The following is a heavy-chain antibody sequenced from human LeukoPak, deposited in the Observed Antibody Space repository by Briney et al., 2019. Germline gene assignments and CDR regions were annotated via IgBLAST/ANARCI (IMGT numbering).Heavy chain of an antibody. CDR3: ARVQGCSGGSCYLYYYYYMDV. CDR1: GGSISSYY. V-gene: IGHV4-38-2*02. Sequence: SETLSLTCTVSGGSISSYYWGWIRQPPGKGLEWIGSIYHSGSTYYNPSLKSRVTISADTSKNQFSLKLSSVTAADTAVYYCARVQGCSGGSCYLYYYYYMDVWGKGTTVTVSS. D-gene: IGHD2-15*01. J-gene: IGHJ6*03. CDR2: IYHSGST.